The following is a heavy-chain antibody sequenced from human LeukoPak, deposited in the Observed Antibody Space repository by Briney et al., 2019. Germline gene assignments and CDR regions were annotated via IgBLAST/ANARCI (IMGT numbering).Heavy chain of an antibody. J-gene: IGHJ4*02. Sequence: GGSLRLSCAASRFTFSNYNMNWVRRAPGKGLEWVSSISSSSTSIYYADSVKGRFTISRDNAKNSLYLQMNNLRAEETAVYYCARNEGSYWGQGTLVTVSS. V-gene: IGHV3-21*04. CDR3: ARNEGSY. D-gene: IGHD3-10*01. CDR2: ISSSSTSI. CDR1: RFTFSNYN.